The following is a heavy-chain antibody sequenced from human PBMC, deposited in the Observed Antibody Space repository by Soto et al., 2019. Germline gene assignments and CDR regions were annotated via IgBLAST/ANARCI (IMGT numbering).Heavy chain of an antibody. CDR1: GFSMTNHA. CDR2: ISSTGSKT. D-gene: IGHD3-9*01. CDR3: AREPKPFLTGYYDL. J-gene: IGHJ4*02. V-gene: IGHV3-23*01. Sequence: GGSLRLSCVVSGFSMTNHALTWVRQSPGKGLEWVSSISSTGSKTYYADSIKGRFTISRDNSKNTVFLQMNSLRPDDMAFYFCAREPKPFLTGYYDLWGQGTLVTVSS.